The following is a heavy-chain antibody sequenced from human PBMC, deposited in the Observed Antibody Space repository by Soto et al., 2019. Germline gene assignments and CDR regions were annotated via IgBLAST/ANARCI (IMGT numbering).Heavy chain of an antibody. J-gene: IGHJ6*02. Sequence: SGPTLVNPTQTLTLTCTFSGFSLSTSGMRVSWIRQPPGKALEWLARIDWDDDKFYSTALKTRLTISKDTSKNQVVLTMTNMDPVDTATYYCAREGYSYGPGGMDVWGQGTTVTVSS. CDR2: IDWDDDK. CDR3: AREGYSYGPGGMDV. V-gene: IGHV2-70*04. CDR1: GFSLSTSGMR. D-gene: IGHD5-18*01.